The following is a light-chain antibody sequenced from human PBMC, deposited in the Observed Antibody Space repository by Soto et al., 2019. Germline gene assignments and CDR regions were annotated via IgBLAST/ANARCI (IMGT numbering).Light chain of an antibody. J-gene: IGKJ2*01. Sequence: EIVMTQSPATLSVSPGDRATLSCRPSQSVSSNLAWYQQRPGQAPRLLIYGASTRATGIPARFSGSGSATEFTLTISSLQSEDFAVYYCQQYNNWPRTFGQGTKLEIK. V-gene: IGKV3-15*01. CDR2: GAS. CDR3: QQYNNWPRT. CDR1: QSVSSN.